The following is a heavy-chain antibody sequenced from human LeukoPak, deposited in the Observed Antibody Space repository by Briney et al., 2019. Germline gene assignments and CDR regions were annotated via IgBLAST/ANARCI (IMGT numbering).Heavy chain of an antibody. D-gene: IGHD3-22*01. Sequence: GASVKVSCKASGYTFTSYYMHWVRQAPGQGLEWMGIINPSGGSTSYAQKFQDRVTMTRDTSTSTVYMELSSLRSEDTAVYYCARDFYDSSGYYPYYFDYWGQGTLVTVSS. V-gene: IGHV1-46*01. CDR2: INPSGGST. CDR3: ARDFYDSSGYYPYYFDY. J-gene: IGHJ4*02. CDR1: GYTFTSYY.